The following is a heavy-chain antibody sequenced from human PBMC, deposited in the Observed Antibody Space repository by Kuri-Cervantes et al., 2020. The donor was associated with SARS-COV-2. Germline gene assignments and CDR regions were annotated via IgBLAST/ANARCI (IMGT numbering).Heavy chain of an antibody. CDR1: GYTFTTYD. CDR2: IIPIFGTA. Sequence: SVKVSCKASGYTFTTYDINWVRQAPGQGLEWMGGIIPIFGTANYAQKFQGRVTITADESTSTAYMELSSLRSEDTAVYYCASPRHYDILTEDYYGMDVWGQGTTVTVSS. J-gene: IGHJ6*02. V-gene: IGHV1-69*13. D-gene: IGHD3-9*01. CDR3: ASPRHYDILTEDYYGMDV.